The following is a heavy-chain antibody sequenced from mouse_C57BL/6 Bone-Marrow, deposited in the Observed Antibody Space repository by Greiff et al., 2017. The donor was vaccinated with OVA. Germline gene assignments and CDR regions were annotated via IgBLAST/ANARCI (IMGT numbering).Heavy chain of an antibody. J-gene: IGHJ4*01. CDR2: ISDGGSYT. V-gene: IGHV5-4*01. Sequence: EVQVVESGGGLVKPGGSLKLSCAASGFTFSSYAMSWVRQTPEKRLEWVATISDGGSYTYYPDNVKGRFTISRDNAKNNLYLQISHLKSEDTAMYYCASYYDGSSYAMDYWGQGTSVTVSS. CDR3: ASYYDGSSYAMDY. D-gene: IGHD1-1*01. CDR1: GFTFSSYA.